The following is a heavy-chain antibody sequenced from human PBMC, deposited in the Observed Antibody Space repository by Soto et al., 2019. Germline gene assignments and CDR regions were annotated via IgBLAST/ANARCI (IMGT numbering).Heavy chain of an antibody. J-gene: IGHJ6*01. CDR1: GFPFSNAW. CDR2: IKSKTDGGTT. Sequence: EFPGLYLAASGFPFSNAWRSWGRQAPGKGLEWVGRIKSKTDGGTTDYAAPVKGRFTISRDDSKNTLYLQMNSLKTEDTAVYYCTTVPAPGMDVRGQGTTVTVYS. CDR3: TTVPAPGMDV. V-gene: IGHV3-15*01.